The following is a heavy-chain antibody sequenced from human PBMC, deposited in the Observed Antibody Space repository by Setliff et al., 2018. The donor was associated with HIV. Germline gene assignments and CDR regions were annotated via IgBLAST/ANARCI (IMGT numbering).Heavy chain of an antibody. CDR3: ARAVVPTYYDVLTGYVYYMDV. CDR2: IIPIFGTT. CDR1: GGRFSNYG. J-gene: IGHJ6*03. Sequence: SVKVSCKASGGRFSNYGISRVRQAPGQGLEWMGGIIPIFGTTNYAQMFQGRVTMTADESTSTAYMELSSLRSEDTAVYYCARAVVPTYYDVLTGYVYYMDVWGKGTTVTVSS. V-gene: IGHV1-69*13. D-gene: IGHD3-9*01.